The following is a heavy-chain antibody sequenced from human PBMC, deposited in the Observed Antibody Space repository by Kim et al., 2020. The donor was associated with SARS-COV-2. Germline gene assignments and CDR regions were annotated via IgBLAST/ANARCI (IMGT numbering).Heavy chain of an antibody. D-gene: IGHD3-9*01. CDR2: IILIFGTA. V-gene: IGHV1-69*13. Sequence: SVKVSCKASGGTFSSYAISWVRQAPGQGLEWMGGIILIFGTANYAQKFQGRVTITADESTSTAYMELSRLRSEDTAVYYCARSRKGYDILTGPFDYWGKGSLVTVSS. CDR3: ARSRKGYDILTGPFDY. CDR1: GGTFSSYA. J-gene: IGHJ4*02.